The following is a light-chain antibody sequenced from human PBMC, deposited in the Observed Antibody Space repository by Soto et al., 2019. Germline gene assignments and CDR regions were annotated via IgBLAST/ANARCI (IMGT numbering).Light chain of an antibody. Sequence: DIQMTQSPSTLSASVGDRVTITCRASQSISSWLAWYQQKPGKAPKLLIYKASSLESGVPSRFSGSGSGTEFTLTISSRQPDDVATYYCQQFHSFSPTFGQGTKVEIK. J-gene: IGKJ1*01. CDR1: QSISSW. CDR2: KAS. CDR3: QQFHSFSPT. V-gene: IGKV1-5*03.